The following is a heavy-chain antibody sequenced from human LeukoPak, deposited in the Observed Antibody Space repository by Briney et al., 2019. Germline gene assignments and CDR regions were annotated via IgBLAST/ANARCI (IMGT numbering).Heavy chain of an antibody. CDR1: GDSISSGGHY. D-gene: IGHD3-10*01. CDR3: ARDSITMVRGPPYGMDV. CDR2: IYYSGST. J-gene: IGHJ6*02. V-gene: IGHV4-31*03. Sequence: PSQTLSLTCTVSGDSISSGGHYWSWIRQHPGKGLEWIGYIYYSGSTYYNPSLKSRVTISVDTSKNQFSLKLSSVTAADTAVYYCARDSITMVRGPPYGMDVWGQGTTVTVSS.